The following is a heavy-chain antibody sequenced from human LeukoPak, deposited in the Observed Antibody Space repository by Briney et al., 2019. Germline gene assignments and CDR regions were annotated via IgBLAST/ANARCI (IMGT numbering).Heavy chain of an antibody. CDR3: AKTRISQG. Sequence: GGSLRLSCAVSGFTSNNYAMTWVRQGPGKGLEWVSVISGSGTSTQYADSVKGRFTISRDNSKNTLYLQMESLRAEDTAVYYCAKTRISQGWGQGTMVTVSS. CDR1: GFTSNNYA. J-gene: IGHJ3*01. V-gene: IGHV3-23*01. D-gene: IGHD2-15*01. CDR2: ISGSGTST.